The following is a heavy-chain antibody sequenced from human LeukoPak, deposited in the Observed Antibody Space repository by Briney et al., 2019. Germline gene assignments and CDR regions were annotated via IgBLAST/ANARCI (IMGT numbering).Heavy chain of an antibody. D-gene: IGHD5-18*01. Sequence: GGSLSLSCPASGFTFSSYAMSWVRQARGKGLEWVSAISGSGGSTYYADSVKGRFTISRDNSKNTLYLQMNSLRAEDTAVYYCAKVIGYSYGCVDYWGQGTLVTVSS. CDR1: GFTFSSYA. V-gene: IGHV3-23*01. CDR2: ISGSGGST. CDR3: AKVIGYSYGCVDY. J-gene: IGHJ4*02.